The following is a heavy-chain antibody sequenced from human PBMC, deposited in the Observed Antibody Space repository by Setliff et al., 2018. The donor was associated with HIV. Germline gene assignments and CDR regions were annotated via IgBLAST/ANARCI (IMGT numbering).Heavy chain of an antibody. V-gene: IGHV1-2*06. D-gene: IGHD6-19*01. CDR1: GYIFSDYY. CDR3: ARHEPYSSGWFVDY. Sequence: ASVKVSCKASGYIFSDYYIHWVRQTPGQGLEWMGRINPDSGVTDYAQKFQGRVTITADESTTTAYMELRSLRSDDTAVYYCARHEPYSSGWFVDYWGQGTLVTVSS. CDR2: INPDSGVT. J-gene: IGHJ4*02.